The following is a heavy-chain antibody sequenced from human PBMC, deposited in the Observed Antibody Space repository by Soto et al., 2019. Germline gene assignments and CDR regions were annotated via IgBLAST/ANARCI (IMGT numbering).Heavy chain of an antibody. Sequence: PSENVSLTCTVSGSSFTRYYWSWIRQPPGRGLEWIGYIYNTGSTNYNPSLKSRVTISVDTSKNQFSLKLSSVTAADTAVYYCASRNYYGSGSYHYYFNYWGQGTLVTVSS. D-gene: IGHD3-10*01. CDR3: ASRNYYGSGSYHYYFNY. V-gene: IGHV4-59*08. CDR1: GSSFTRYY. CDR2: IYNTGST. J-gene: IGHJ4*02.